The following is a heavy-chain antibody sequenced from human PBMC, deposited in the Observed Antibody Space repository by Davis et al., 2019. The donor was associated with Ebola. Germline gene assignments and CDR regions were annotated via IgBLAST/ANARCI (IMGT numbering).Heavy chain of an antibody. Sequence: GGSLRLSCAASGFTFSSYSMNWVRRAPGKGLEWVSSISSSSYIHYADSVKGRFTVSRDNAKNSLYLQMNSLRAEDTAVYYCARDRSGSYFGDNYFDYWGQGTLVTVSS. V-gene: IGHV3-21*06. J-gene: IGHJ4*02. D-gene: IGHD1-26*01. CDR1: GFTFSSYS. CDR3: ARDRSGSYFGDNYFDY. CDR2: ISSSSYI.